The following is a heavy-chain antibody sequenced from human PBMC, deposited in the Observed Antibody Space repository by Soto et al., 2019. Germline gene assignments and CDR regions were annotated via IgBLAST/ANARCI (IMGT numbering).Heavy chain of an antibody. CDR3: TAFRYCSGGSCYFRWRHYCGMHG. Sequence: EVQLVESAGGWVKPGGSLRLSCAASGFTFSNAWRNCGRQAPGRGLEWVGRIKSKTDGGATDYAAPVQGRFTISRDYSENTLHLQMNSLKNHDTSVYYCTAFRYCSGGSCYFRWRHYCGMHGWRQEATVAVSS. J-gene: IGHJ6*02. CDR2: IKSKTDGGAT. D-gene: IGHD2-15*01. CDR1: GFTFSNAW. V-gene: IGHV3-15*07.